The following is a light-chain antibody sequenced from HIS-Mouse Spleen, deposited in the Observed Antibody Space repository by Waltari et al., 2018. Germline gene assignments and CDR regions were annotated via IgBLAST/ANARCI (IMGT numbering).Light chain of an antibody. CDR3: CSYAGSNV. CDR2: EGS. J-gene: IGLJ6*01. Sequence: QSALTQPASVSGSPGQSIPIPCTGTSSDVGSYNLVSWYQQHPGKAPKLMIYEGSKRPSGVSNRFSGSKSGNTASLTISGLQAEDEADYYCCSYAGSNVFGSGTKVTVL. V-gene: IGLV2-23*01. CDR1: SSDVGSYNL.